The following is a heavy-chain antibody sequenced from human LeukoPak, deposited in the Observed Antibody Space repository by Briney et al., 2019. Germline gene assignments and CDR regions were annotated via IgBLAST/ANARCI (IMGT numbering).Heavy chain of an antibody. CDR2: FDPEDGET. J-gene: IGHJ6*02. CDR3: ARTLSSGSYYFYYYGMDV. V-gene: IGHV1-24*01. CDR1: GYTLTELS. Sequence: GASVKVSCKVSGYTLTELSMHWVRQAPGKGLEWMGGFDPEDGETIYAQKFQGRVTMTEDTSTDTAYMELSSLRSEDTAMYYCARTLSSGSYYFYYYGMDVWGQGTTVTVSS. D-gene: IGHD3-10*02.